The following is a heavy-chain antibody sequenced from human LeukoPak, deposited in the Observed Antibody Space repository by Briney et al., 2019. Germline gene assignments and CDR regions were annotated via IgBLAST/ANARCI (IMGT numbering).Heavy chain of an antibody. V-gene: IGHV1-18*01. CDR2: ISAYNGNT. D-gene: IGHD6-6*01. CDR3: AREGRAAPGDNWFDP. CDR1: GYTFTSYG. Sequence: ASVKVSCKASGYTFTSYGISWVRQAPGQGLEWMGWISAYNGNTNYAQKFQGRVTMTRDTSISTAYMELSRLRSDDTAVYYCAREGRAAPGDNWFDPWGQGTLVTVSS. J-gene: IGHJ5*02.